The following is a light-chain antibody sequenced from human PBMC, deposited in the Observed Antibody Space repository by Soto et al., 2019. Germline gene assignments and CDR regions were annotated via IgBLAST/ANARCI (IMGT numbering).Light chain of an antibody. CDR2: EVS. CDR3: RSYTSSSSHYV. CDR1: SSDVGGYKY. J-gene: IGLJ1*01. Sequence: QSALAQPASVSESPGRSITIYCTGTSSDVGGYKYVSWYQQHPGKAPKLMIYEVSTRPSGVSNRFSGSKSGNTASLTISGLQDEDEADYYCRSYTSSSSHYVFGTGTKVTVL. V-gene: IGLV2-14*01.